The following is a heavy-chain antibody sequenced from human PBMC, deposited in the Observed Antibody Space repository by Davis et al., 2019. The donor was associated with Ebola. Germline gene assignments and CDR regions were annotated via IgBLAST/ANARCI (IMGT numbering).Heavy chain of an antibody. CDR2: TYYNSKWFT. Sequence: HSQTLSLTCAISGDSVFGKNGAWNWIRQSPSRGLEWLGRTYYNSKWFTDYAVSVRGRITINPDTSRNQFSLQVNSVTPEDRGVYYCTRGWLRGSMDVWAQGTTVTVSS. V-gene: IGHV6-1*01. J-gene: IGHJ6*02. CDR1: GDSVFGKNGA. D-gene: IGHD5-24*01. CDR3: TRGWLRGSMDV.